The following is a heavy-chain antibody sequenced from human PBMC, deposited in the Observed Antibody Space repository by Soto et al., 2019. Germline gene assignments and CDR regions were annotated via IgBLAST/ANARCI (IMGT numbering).Heavy chain of an antibody. CDR1: GGSVSSSSYY. V-gene: IGHV4-39*01. CDR2: ISYSGNT. D-gene: IGHD6-13*01. Sequence: QLQLQESGPGLVKPSETLSLTCSVSGGSVSSSSYYWGWIRQPPGKGLEWIGSISYSGNTYYSPCHKSHGTISVDTSKNPCALELSSVTATDTAVYFCARRGARIEADGISNGCDTWGQGTLVTVSS. J-gene: IGHJ5*02. CDR3: ARRGARIEADGISNGCDT.